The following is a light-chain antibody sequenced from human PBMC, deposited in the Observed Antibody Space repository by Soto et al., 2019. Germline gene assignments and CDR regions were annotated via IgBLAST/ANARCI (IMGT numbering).Light chain of an antibody. CDR1: QGISSY. CDR2: AAS. CDR3: QQLNSYPFIT. Sequence: IHLTQSPSCLSASVGDRVTITFRASQGISSYLAWYQQKPGKAPKLLIYAASTLQSGVPSRFSGSGSGTDFTLTISSLQPEDFATYYCQQLNSYPFITFGQGTRLEIK. V-gene: IGKV1-9*01. J-gene: IGKJ5*01.